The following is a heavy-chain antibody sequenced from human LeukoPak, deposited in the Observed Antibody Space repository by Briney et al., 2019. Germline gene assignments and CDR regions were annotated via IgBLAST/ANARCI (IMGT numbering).Heavy chain of an antibody. Sequence: ASVKVSCKASGYTFTSYDINWVRQATGQGLEWMGWMNPNSGNTGYAQKFQGRVTMTRNTSISTAYMELSSLRSEDTAVYYCARGYCTNGVGYRRPYYYYYYMDVWGKGTTVTVSS. CDR1: GYTFTSYD. V-gene: IGHV1-8*01. J-gene: IGHJ6*03. CDR2: MNPNSGNT. CDR3: ARGYCTNGVGYRRPYYYYYYMDV. D-gene: IGHD2-8*01.